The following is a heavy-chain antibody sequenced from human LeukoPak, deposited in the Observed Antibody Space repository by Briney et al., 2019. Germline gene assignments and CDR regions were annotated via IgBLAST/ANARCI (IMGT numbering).Heavy chain of an antibody. CDR3: ARQGSGFNWFDP. V-gene: IGHV4-59*08. D-gene: IGHD6-19*01. CDR1: GGSLSRYY. J-gene: IGHJ5*02. Sequence: SETLSLTCTVSGGSLSRYYWTWIRQPPGKRLEWIGYIYYSGSTNYDPSPKSRVTISVDTSKNQFSLNLRSVTAADTAVYYCARQGSGFNWFDPWGKGTLVTVSS. CDR2: IYYSGST.